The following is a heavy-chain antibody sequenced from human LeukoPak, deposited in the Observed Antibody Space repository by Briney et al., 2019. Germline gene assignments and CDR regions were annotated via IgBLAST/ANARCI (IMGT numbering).Heavy chain of an antibody. Sequence: SETLSLTCTVSGGSIGSYYWSWIRQPPGKGLEWIGYIYYSGSTNYNPSLKSRVTISVDTSKKQFSLKLSSVTAADTAVYYCARSESRFLEWLSAGGMDVWGQGTTVTVSS. D-gene: IGHD3-3*01. CDR2: IYYSGST. CDR1: GGSIGSYY. V-gene: IGHV4-59*01. CDR3: ARSESRFLEWLSAGGMDV. J-gene: IGHJ6*02.